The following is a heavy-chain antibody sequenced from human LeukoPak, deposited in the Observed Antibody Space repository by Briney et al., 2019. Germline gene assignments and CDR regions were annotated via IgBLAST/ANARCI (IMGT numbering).Heavy chain of an antibody. CDR2: IRYIGTT. CDR3: TRQLSWASDTGDS. V-gene: IGHV4-39*01. Sequence: PSETLSLTSNVSGGSISGSLRYWGWVRQPPGGGLEWIGSIRYIGTTYYNPSLQSRLTISVDNSQNQFSLKLKSVTAADTSMYYCTRQLSWASDTGDSWGQGTLVTVSS. CDR1: GGSISGSLRY. J-gene: IGHJ5*01. D-gene: IGHD6-13*01.